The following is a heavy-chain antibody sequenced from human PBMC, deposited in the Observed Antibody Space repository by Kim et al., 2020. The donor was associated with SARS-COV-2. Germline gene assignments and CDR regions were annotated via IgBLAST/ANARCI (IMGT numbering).Heavy chain of an antibody. V-gene: IGHV1-69*04. CDR3: ARDLGITMVRGVIITNISGMDV. CDR1: GGTFSSYA. Sequence: SVKVSCKASGGTFSSYAISWVRQAPGQGLEWMGRIIPILGIANYAQKFQGRVTITADKSTSTAYMELSSLRSEDTAVYYCARDLGITMVRGVIITNISGMDVWGQGTTVTVSS. D-gene: IGHD3-10*01. CDR2: IIPILGIA. J-gene: IGHJ6*02.